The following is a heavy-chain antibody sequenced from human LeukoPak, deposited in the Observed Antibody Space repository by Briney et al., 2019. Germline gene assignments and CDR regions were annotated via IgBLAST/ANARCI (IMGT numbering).Heavy chain of an antibody. CDR3: ASLETYYYDSSGYPLGAFDI. D-gene: IGHD3-22*01. CDR1: GGSISSGDYY. CDR2: IYYSGST. V-gene: IGHV4-30-4*08. J-gene: IGHJ3*02. Sequence: QSSETLSLTCTVSGGSISSGDYYWSWIRQPPGKGLEWIGYIYYSGSTYYNPSLKSRVTISVDTSKNQFSLKLSSVTAADTAVYYCASLETYYYDSSGYPLGAFDIWGQGTMVTVSS.